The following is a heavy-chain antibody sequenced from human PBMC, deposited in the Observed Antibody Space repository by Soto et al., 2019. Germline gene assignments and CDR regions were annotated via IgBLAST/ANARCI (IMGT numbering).Heavy chain of an antibody. CDR2: VRGRGGST. D-gene: IGHD3-16*02. CDR1: GYTFSNFA. CDR3: ATGGYTTYFDY. J-gene: IGHJ4*02. Sequence: PGGSLRLSCAASGYTFSNFAISWVRQAPGKGLEWVSLVRGRGGSTFYADSVRGRFTISRDNSKNTLYLQMNSLRAEDTAVYYCATGGYTTYFDYWGQGTVVTVSS. V-gene: IGHV3-23*01.